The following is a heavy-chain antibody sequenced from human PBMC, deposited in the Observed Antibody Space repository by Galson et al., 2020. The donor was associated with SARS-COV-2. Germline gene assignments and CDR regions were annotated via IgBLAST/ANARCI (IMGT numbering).Heavy chain of an antibody. CDR2: IYYSGST. CDR3: ARAEVVVASPYYFDY. D-gene: IGHD2-15*01. CDR1: GGSISSYY. V-gene: IGHV4-59*13. Sequence: SETLSLTCTVSGGSISSYYWSWIRQPPGKGLEWIGYIYYSGSTNYNPSLKSRVTISVDTSKNQFSLKLSSVTAADTAVYYCARAEVVVASPYYFDYWGQGTLVTVSS. J-gene: IGHJ4*02.